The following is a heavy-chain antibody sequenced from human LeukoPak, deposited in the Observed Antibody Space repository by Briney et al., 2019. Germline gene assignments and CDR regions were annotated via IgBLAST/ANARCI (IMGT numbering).Heavy chain of an antibody. V-gene: IGHV5-51*01. CDR1: GYSFTDYW. CDR2: IYPGDSDT. D-gene: IGHD4-17*01. J-gene: IGHJ4*02. Sequence: GESLKISCKGSGYSFTDYWIGWVRQMPGKGPEWMGIIYPGDSDTRYSPSFQGQVTITADKSINTAYLQWSSLKASDTAMYYCARPLNGDYNYWGQGTLVPVSS. CDR3: ARPLNGDYNY.